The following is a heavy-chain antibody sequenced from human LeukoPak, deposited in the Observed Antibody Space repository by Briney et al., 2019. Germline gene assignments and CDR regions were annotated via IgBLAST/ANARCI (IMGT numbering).Heavy chain of an antibody. J-gene: IGHJ4*02. CDR1: GGTFSSYT. D-gene: IGHD3-22*01. CDR2: IITIVGIG. CDR3: ARSYYYDSSGYYYSDFY. Sequence: GASVKVSCKASGGTFSSYTISGVGQARGQGGEWVGGIITIVGIGNYAQKFQGRGTITADKYTRTAYMELSSLRSEDTAVYYCARSYYYDSSGYYYSDFYWGQGTLLTVSS. V-gene: IGHV1-69*10.